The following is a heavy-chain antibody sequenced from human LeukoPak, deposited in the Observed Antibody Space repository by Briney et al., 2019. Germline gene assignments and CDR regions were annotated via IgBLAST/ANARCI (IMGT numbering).Heavy chain of an antibody. Sequence: PGGSLRLSCAASGFTFSSYSMNWVRQAPGKGLEWVSSISSNSIYVFYADSMKGRFTISRDNAKNSLSLQMNSLRAEDTAVYYCARDRRVYSSSTYDYWGQGTLVTVSS. V-gene: IGHV3-21*01. J-gene: IGHJ4*02. CDR3: ARDRRVYSSSTYDY. D-gene: IGHD6-13*01. CDR1: GFTFSSYS. CDR2: ISSNSIYV.